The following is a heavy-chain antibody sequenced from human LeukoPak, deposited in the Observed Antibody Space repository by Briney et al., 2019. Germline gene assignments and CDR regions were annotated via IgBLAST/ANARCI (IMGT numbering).Heavy chain of an antibody. CDR1: GFTFSSYS. J-gene: IGHJ4*02. CDR3: AKPSCTSGVCYYYFDY. V-gene: IGHV3-21*04. CDR2: ISSSSSYI. D-gene: IGHD2-8*01. Sequence: GGSLRLSCAASGFTFSSYSMTWVRQAPGKGLEWVSSISSSSSYIYYAGSVKGRFTISRDNSKNTLYLQMNSLRVEDTAVYFCAKPSCTSGVCYYYFDYWGQGTLVTVSS.